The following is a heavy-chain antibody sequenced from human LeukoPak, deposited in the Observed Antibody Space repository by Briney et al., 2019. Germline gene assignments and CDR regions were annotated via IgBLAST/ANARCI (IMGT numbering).Heavy chain of an antibody. V-gene: IGHV4-30-4*01. CDR1: GGSISSGDYY. J-gene: IGHJ4*02. Sequence: PSQTLSLTCTVSGGSISSGDYYWSWIRQLPGKGLEWIGYIYYSGSTYYNPSLKSQVTISVDTSKNQFSLKLSSVTAADTAVYYCARDTAMVGFDYWGQGTLVTVSS. CDR3: ARDTAMVGFDY. D-gene: IGHD5-18*01. CDR2: IYYSGST.